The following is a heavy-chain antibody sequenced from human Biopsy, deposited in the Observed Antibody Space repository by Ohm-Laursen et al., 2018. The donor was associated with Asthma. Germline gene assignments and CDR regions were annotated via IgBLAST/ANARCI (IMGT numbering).Heavy chain of an antibody. CDR3: ARTYFDFLTGQVNDAFGI. Sequence: SVKVSCKTSGYNFISFAIHWVRQAPGQRLEWMGWVNTGNGDTKYSQKFQGRVTITRDTSARTAYMDLRSLRSEDTAVYYCARTYFDFLTGQVNDAFGIWGQGTVVTVSS. J-gene: IGHJ3*02. V-gene: IGHV1-3*04. CDR2: VNTGNGDT. D-gene: IGHD3-9*01. CDR1: GYNFISFA.